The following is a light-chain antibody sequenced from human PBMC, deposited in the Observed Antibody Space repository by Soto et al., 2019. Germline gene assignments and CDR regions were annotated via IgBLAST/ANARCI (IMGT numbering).Light chain of an antibody. CDR3: QQYNSLMYT. Sequence: DIQMTQSPSTLSASVGDRVTITCRAGQSISSWLAWYQQKPGKAPKLLIYDASSLESGVPSRFSGSGSGTEFTLTISSLQPDDFATYYCQQYNSLMYTFGQGTKVDIK. V-gene: IGKV1-5*01. CDR2: DAS. J-gene: IGKJ2*01. CDR1: QSISSW.